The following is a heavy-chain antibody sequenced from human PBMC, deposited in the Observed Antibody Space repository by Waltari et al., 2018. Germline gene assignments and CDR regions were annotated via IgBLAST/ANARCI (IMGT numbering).Heavy chain of an antibody. D-gene: IGHD3-10*01. J-gene: IGHJ6*02. CDR3: ARLAPRTYRSPVPGRHYYYGMDV. Sequence: EEQLLESGGGLVQPGDSLRLSCAASGFRFSNYWMNWVRQAPGKGLVLVARISNEGTTLTYADSVKGRFTISRDNAKNTVYLQMKRLRADDTAVYYCARLAPRTYRSPVPGRHYYYGMDVWGQGTTVTVSS. CDR2: ISNEGTTL. V-gene: IGHV3-74*03. CDR1: GFRFSNYW.